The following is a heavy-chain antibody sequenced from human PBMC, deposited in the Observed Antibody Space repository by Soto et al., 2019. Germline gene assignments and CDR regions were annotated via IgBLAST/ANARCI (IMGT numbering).Heavy chain of an antibody. Sequence: QVQLVQSGAEVKKPGASMKVSCKASGYAFTSYHIHWVRQAPGQGLEWMGIINPSDGGRDYAQKFRGRITMTRDTSTGTVYMEVGGLRSDDTAVYYCARGTTGTTLHYFDYWGQGTLVTVSA. D-gene: IGHD1-1*01. CDR2: INPSDGGR. J-gene: IGHJ4*02. V-gene: IGHV1-46*01. CDR3: ARGTTGTTLHYFDY. CDR1: GYAFTSYH.